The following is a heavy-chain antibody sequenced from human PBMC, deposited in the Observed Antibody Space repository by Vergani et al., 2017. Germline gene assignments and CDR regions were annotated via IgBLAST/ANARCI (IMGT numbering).Heavy chain of an antibody. J-gene: IGHJ4*02. V-gene: IGHV4-34*01. D-gene: IGHD2-15*01. CDR2: INHSGRT. CDR3: ARRRIPLRGALDY. Sequence: QVQLQQWGAGLLKPSETLSLTCAVYGGSFSGYYWSWIRQPPGKGLEWIGEINHSGRTNYNPSLKSRVTISVDTSKNQFSLKLSAVTAADTAVYYCARRRIPLRGALDYWGQGTLVTVSS. CDR1: GGSFSGYY.